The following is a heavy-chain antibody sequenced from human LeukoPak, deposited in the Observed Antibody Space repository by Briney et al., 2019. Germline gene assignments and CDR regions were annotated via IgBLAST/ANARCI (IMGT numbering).Heavy chain of an antibody. D-gene: IGHD5-12*01. CDR1: GGSISSYY. Sequence: PSETLSLTCTVSGGSISSYYWSWIRQPAGKGLEWIGRIYTSGSTNYNPSLKSRVTMSVDTSKNQFSLKLSSVTAADTAVYYCANSGYDNYYYYMDVWGKGTTVTISS. J-gene: IGHJ6*03. CDR2: IYTSGST. V-gene: IGHV4-4*07. CDR3: ANSGYDNYYYYMDV.